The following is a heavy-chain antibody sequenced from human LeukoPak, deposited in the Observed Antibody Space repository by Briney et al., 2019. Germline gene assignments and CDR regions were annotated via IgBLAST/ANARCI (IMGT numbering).Heavy chain of an antibody. CDR1: GFTFTTYA. V-gene: IGHV3-23*01. Sequence: GGSLRLSCAASGFTFTTYAMTWVRQAPGKGLEWVSAISGSGGTIYYADSVKGRFTISRDNSKNTLYLQMNNLRAEDTAVYYCAKERARPNWFDPWGQGTLVTVSS. J-gene: IGHJ5*02. D-gene: IGHD6-6*01. CDR3: AKERARPNWFDP. CDR2: ISGSGGTI.